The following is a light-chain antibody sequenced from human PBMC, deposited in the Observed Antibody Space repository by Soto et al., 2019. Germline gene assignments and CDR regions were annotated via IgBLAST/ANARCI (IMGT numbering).Light chain of an antibody. CDR3: MQPLQSWT. V-gene: IGKV2-28*01. Sequence: DIVMTPSPLSLPVTPGEPASISCSSSQSLLHSNGYNYLDWYLQKPGQSPQLLIYLGSNRASGVPDRFSGSGSGTDFTLKISRVEAEDVGVYYCMQPLQSWTFGQGTKVDI. CDR2: LGS. CDR1: QSLLHSNGYNY. J-gene: IGKJ1*01.